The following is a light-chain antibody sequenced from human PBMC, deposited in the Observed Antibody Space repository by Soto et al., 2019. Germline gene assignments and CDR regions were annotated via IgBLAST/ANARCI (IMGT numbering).Light chain of an antibody. CDR1: QTISTW. V-gene: IGKV1-5*03. J-gene: IGKJ4*01. CDR2: KAS. Sequence: DIQMTQSPSTLSASVGDRVTITCRASQTISTWLARYQQKPGKAPKLLIYKASSLESGVPSRFSGSGSGTEFTLTISILQPDDLATYYCQQYNNYPRTFGGGTKVEIK. CDR3: QQYNNYPRT.